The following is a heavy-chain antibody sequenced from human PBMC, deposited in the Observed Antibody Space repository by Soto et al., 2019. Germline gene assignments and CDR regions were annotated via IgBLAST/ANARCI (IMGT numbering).Heavy chain of an antibody. J-gene: IGHJ4*02. Sequence: QVQLVESGGGVVQPGRSLRLSCAASGFTFSSYAMHWVRQAPGKGLEWVAVISYDGSNKYYADSVKGRFTISRDNSKNTLYLQMNSLRAEDTAVYYCARDGSQGVQLWHPDYWGQGTLVTVSS. V-gene: IGHV3-30-3*01. CDR2: ISYDGSNK. D-gene: IGHD5-18*01. CDR1: GFTFSSYA. CDR3: ARDGSQGVQLWHPDY.